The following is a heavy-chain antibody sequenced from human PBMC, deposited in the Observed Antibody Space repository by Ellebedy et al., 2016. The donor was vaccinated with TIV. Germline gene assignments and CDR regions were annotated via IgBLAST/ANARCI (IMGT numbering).Heavy chain of an antibody. J-gene: IGHJ2*01. CDR3: AREVSDVLTGGWDLDL. Sequence: GESLKISCAASGFTFSKSDMHWVRQGAGAGLEWVSAIGLGAATYYSGSVKGRFTLSRADAKDSLYLQMNSLRAGDTGVYYCAREVSDVLTGGWDLDLWGRGTLVTVSS. CDR1: GFTFSKSD. V-gene: IGHV3-13*01. D-gene: IGHD3-9*01. CDR2: IGLGAAT.